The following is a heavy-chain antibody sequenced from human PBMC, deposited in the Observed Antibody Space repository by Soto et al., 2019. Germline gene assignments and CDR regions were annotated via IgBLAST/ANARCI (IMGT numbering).Heavy chain of an antibody. CDR3: VRDTGYSYGHYRWFDP. Sequence: QVLLQESGPGLVKPSETLSLTCTVSGDSISPYYWSWIRQPPGKGLEWIGYIFYSGSTSYNPSLKSRVTISVDTSKNQFSLNLYSLTSADTAVYYCVRDTGYSYGHYRWFDPWGQGALVTVSS. D-gene: IGHD5-18*01. CDR1: GDSISPYY. CDR2: IFYSGST. V-gene: IGHV4-59*01. J-gene: IGHJ5*02.